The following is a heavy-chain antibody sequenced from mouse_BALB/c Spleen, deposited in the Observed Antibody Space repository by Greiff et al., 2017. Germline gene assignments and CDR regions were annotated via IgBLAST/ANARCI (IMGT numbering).Heavy chain of an antibody. CDR2: ISDGGSYT. D-gene: IGHD4-1*01. V-gene: IGHV5-4*02. Sequence: EVHLVESGGGLVKPGGSLKLSCAASGFTFSDYYMYWVRQTPEKRLEWVATISDGGSYTYYPDSVKGRFTISRDNAKNNLYLQMSSLKSEDTAMYYCARDNANWDYFDYWGQGTTLTVSS. CDR3: ARDNANWDYFDY. CDR1: GFTFSDYY. J-gene: IGHJ2*01.